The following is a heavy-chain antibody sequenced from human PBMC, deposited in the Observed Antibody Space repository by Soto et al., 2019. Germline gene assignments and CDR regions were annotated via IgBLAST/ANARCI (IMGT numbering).Heavy chain of an antibody. J-gene: IGHJ4*02. Sequence: ASVKVSCKASGYTFTGYYMHWVRQAPGQGLEWMGWISPDNGVTNYAQKFQGRVTMTRDTSTSTAYIELSRLTSDDTAVYYCARDSRSRYDYHSYEYWGQGAPVTVSS. D-gene: IGHD5-12*01. V-gene: IGHV1-2*02. CDR3: ARDSRSRYDYHSYEY. CDR2: ISPDNGVT. CDR1: GYTFTGYY.